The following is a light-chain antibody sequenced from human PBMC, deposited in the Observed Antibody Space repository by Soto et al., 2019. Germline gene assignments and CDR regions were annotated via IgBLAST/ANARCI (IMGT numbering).Light chain of an antibody. CDR1: QSVSSSY. J-gene: IGKJ1*01. V-gene: IGKV3-20*01. CDR2: GAS. Sequence: EIVLTQSPVTLSLSSGERATLSCRASQSVSSSYLAWYQQKPGQAPRLLIYGASSRATGIPDRFSGSGSGTDFIITISRLESEDFAMYYCQQYGRSPGTFGQGPKVEIK. CDR3: QQYGRSPGT.